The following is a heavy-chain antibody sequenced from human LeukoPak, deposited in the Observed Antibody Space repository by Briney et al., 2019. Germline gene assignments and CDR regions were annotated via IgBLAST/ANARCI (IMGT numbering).Heavy chain of an antibody. V-gene: IGHV3-15*01. CDR2: IKTKTDGGTT. Sequence: GGSLRLSCAASGFTFNNAWMSWVRQAPGKGLEWVGRIKTKTDGGTTDYAAPVKGRFTISRDDSKTTLYLQMNSLKTEDAAVYYCIAEPKVNYGGQGTLVTVSS. J-gene: IGHJ4*02. D-gene: IGHD3-10*01. CDR3: IAEPKVNY. CDR1: GFTFNNAW.